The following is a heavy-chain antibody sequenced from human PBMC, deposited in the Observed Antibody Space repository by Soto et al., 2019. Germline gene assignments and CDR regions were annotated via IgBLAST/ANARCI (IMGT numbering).Heavy chain of an antibody. V-gene: IGHV6-1*01. Sequence: SQTLSLTCAISGDSVSSNSAAWNWFKQTPSRGLEWLGRTYYRSKWYNDYAVSVKSRITINPDTSKNQFSLQLNSVTPEDTAVYYCARGRDSSSWYYYYYGMDVWGQGTTVTVS. CDR2: TYYRSKWYN. CDR1: GDSVSSNSAA. J-gene: IGHJ6*02. D-gene: IGHD6-13*01. CDR3: ARGRDSSSWYYYYYGMDV.